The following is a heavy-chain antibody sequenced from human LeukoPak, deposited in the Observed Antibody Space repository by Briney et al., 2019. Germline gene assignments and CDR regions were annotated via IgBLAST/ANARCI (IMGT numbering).Heavy chain of an antibody. CDR1: GFTFSSYV. J-gene: IGHJ4*02. CDR3: AKDWSFVVVVPAAMFNSYYFDY. CDR2: IRYDGSNK. V-gene: IGHV3-30*02. Sequence: GGSLRLSCAASGFTFSSYVMHWVRQAPGKGLEWVTFIRYDGSNKYYADSVKGRFTISRDNSKDTLYLQMNSLRAEDTAVYYCAKDWSFVVVVPAAMFNSYYFDYWGQGTLVTVSS. D-gene: IGHD2-2*01.